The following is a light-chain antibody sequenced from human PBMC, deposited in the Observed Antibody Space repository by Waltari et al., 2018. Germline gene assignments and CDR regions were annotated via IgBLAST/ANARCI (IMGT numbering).Light chain of an antibody. Sequence: QSALTQPASVSGSPGQSITISCTGTSGDVGRYNLVSWHQQHPGKAPKLMIYEVGKRPSGISNRFSGSKSGNTASLTISGLQAEDEADYYCCSYAGAGTGVFGGGTKVTVL. V-gene: IGLV2-23*02. CDR3: CSYAGAGTGV. J-gene: IGLJ3*02. CDR1: SGDVGRYNL. CDR2: EVG.